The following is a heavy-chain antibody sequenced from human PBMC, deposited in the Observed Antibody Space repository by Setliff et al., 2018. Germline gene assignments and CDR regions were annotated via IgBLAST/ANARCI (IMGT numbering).Heavy chain of an antibody. CDR2: IIPIFGTA. Sequence: SVQVSCKASGGIFSSYAISWVRQAPGQGLEWMGGIIPIFGTANYAQKFQGRVTITADESTSTAYMELSSLRSEDTAVYYCSRDSRGLVPAAIEGSYYYYGMDVWGQGTTVTV. D-gene: IGHD2-2*02. J-gene: IGHJ6*02. CDR3: SRDSRGLVPAAIEGSYYYYGMDV. CDR1: GGIFSSYA. V-gene: IGHV1-69*13.